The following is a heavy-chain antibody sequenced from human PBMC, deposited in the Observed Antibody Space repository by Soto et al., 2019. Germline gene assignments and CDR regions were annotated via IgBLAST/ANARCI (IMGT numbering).Heavy chain of an antibody. CDR3: ARQQDYHDSSGYYHWYFDL. CDR2: IYYSGST. V-gene: IGHV4-39*01. CDR1: GGSISSSSYY. D-gene: IGHD3-22*01. J-gene: IGHJ2*01. Sequence: QLQLQESGPGLVKPSETLSLTCTVSGGSISSSSYYWGWIRQPPGKGLEWIGSIYYSGSTYYNPSLKRRVTLSVDTSKNPFSLKLSSVTAADTAVYYCARQQDYHDSSGYYHWYFDLWGRGTLVTVSS.